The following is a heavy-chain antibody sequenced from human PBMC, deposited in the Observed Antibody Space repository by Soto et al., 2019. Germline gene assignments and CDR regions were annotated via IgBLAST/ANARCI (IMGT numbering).Heavy chain of an antibody. CDR2: IYYSGST. Sequence: SETLSLTCTVSGGSISSGGYYWSWIRQHPGKGLEWIGYIYYSGSTYYNPSLKSRVTISVDTSKNQFSLKLSSVTAADTAVYYCARARGGVPGTGDIDYWGQGTLVTVSS. CDR1: GGSISSGGYY. J-gene: IGHJ4*02. V-gene: IGHV4-31*03. D-gene: IGHD1-1*01. CDR3: ARARGGVPGTGDIDY.